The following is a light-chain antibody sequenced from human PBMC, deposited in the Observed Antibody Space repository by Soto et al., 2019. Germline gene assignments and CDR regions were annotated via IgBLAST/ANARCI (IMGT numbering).Light chain of an antibody. CDR1: SSNIGAGFD. CDR3: SSFVHKNNLI. V-gene: IGLV1-40*01. Sequence: QSVLTQPPSVSGAPGQRVTISCTGSSSNIGAGFDVHWYHQIAGTAPKLLIYGNSNRPSGVPDRFSGSKSGTSASLAINGLRAEDEADYYCSSFVHKNNLIFGGGTKLTVL. J-gene: IGLJ2*01. CDR2: GNS.